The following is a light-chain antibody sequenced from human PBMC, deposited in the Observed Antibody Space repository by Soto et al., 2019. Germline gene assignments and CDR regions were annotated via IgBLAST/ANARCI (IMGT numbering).Light chain of an antibody. V-gene: IGKV1-5*01. CDR2: DAS. CDR1: QSIASW. J-gene: IGKJ2*01. CDR3: QPYDTYPYT. Sequence: DIQMTQSPSTLSASAGDRVTISCRASQSIASWLAWYQQKAGKAPNLLIYDASSLESGVPSRFSGSGSGTEFTLTISSLQPDDYATYCCQPYDTYPYTFGQGTKLEI.